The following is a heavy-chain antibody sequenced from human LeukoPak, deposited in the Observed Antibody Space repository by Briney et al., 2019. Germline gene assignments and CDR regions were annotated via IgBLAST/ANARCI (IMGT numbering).Heavy chain of an antibody. CDR1: GFTFSSYS. Sequence: GGSLRLSCAASGFTFSSYSMNWVRQAPGKGLEWVSSISSSSSYIYYADSVKGRFTISRDNAKNSLYLQMNSLRAEDTAVYYCASGREEQLVRGDYWGQGTLVTVSS. V-gene: IGHV3-21*01. CDR3: ASGREEQLVRGDY. CDR2: ISSSSSYI. D-gene: IGHD6-13*01. J-gene: IGHJ4*02.